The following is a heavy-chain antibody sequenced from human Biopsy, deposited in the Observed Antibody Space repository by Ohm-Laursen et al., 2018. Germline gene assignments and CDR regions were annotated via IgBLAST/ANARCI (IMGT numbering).Heavy chain of an antibody. CDR3: ARDLPSSYYYAMDV. J-gene: IGHJ6*02. Sequence: SQTLSLTCTVSGASITSYYWSWTRQPAGKGLEWIGHTYKGGNTNHNPSLKSRVSMSVDTSKNQLPLTLRSVTAADTAVYYCARDLPSSYYYAMDVWGQGTTVTVSS. V-gene: IGHV4-4*07. CDR2: TYKGGNT. CDR1: GASITSYY.